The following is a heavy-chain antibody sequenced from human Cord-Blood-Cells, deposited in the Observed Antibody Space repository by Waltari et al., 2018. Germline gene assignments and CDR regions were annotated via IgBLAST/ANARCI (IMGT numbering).Heavy chain of an antibody. J-gene: IGHJ6*03. Sequence: QVHLVPSGAEVKKPGASVKVSCKASGYTFTSYDINWVRQATGQGLEWMGWMNPNSGNTGYAQKFQGRVTITRNTSISTAYMELSSLRSEDTAVYYCARGYSGSYYYYMDVWGKGTTVTVSS. CDR2: MNPNSGNT. D-gene: IGHD1-26*01. CDR1: GYTFTSYD. V-gene: IGHV1-8*03. CDR3: ARGYSGSYYYYMDV.